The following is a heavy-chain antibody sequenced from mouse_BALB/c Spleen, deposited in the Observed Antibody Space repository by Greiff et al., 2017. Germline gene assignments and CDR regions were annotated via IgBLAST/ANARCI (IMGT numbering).Heavy chain of an antibody. D-gene: IGHD1-1*01. V-gene: IGHV1-15*01. CDR2: IDPETGGT. J-gene: IGHJ2*01. CDR3: ASRELPYYFDY. CDR1: GYTFTDYE. Sequence: QVQLQQSGAELVRPGASVTLSCKASGYTFTDYEMHWVKQTPVHGLEWIGAIDPETGGTAYNQNFKDKASLTVDKSSSTAYMELHSLTSEDSAVYYCASRELPYYFDYWGQGTTLTVSS.